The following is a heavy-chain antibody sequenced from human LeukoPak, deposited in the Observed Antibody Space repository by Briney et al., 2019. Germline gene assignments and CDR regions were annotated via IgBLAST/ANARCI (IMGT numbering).Heavy chain of an antibody. D-gene: IGHD3-22*01. J-gene: IGHJ6*03. CDR1: GYSFTSYW. CDR2: IYPGDSDT. CDR3: ARIYYGKRTNYYYYYMDV. Sequence: KLGESLKISCKGSGYSFTSYWIGWVRQMPGKGLEWMGIIYPGDSDTRYSPSFQGQVTISADKSISTAYLQWSSLKASDTAMYYCARIYYGKRTNYYYYYMDVWGKGTTVTVSS. V-gene: IGHV5-51*01.